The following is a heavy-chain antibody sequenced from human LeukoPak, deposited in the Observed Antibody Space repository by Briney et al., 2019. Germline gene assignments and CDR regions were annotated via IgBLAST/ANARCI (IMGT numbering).Heavy chain of an antibody. V-gene: IGHV4-4*02. Sequence: SGTLSLTCAVSGGSISSTTWWSWVRQPPGKGLEWIGEIYHSGSTNYHPSLKSRVSISLDKSKNQFSLNLSSVTAADTAVYYCARAVVGASSWQNKTNFDYWGQGTLVTVSS. CDR1: GGSISSTTW. J-gene: IGHJ4*02. CDR2: IYHSGST. CDR3: ARAVVGASSWQNKTNFDY. D-gene: IGHD6-13*01.